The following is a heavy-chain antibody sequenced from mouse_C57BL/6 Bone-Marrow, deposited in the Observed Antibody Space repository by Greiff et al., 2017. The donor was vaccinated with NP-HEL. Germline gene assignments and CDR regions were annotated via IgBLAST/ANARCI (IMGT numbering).Heavy chain of an antibody. J-gene: IGHJ1*03. Sequence: EVKLQESGGGLVKPGGSLKLSCAASGFTFSDYGMHWVRQAPEKGLEWVAYISSGSSTIYYADTVKGRFTISRDNAKNTLFLQMTSLRSEDTAMYYCAREDYYWYFDVWGTGTTVTVSS. D-gene: IGHD2-13*01. CDR2: ISSGSSTI. CDR1: GFTFSDYG. V-gene: IGHV5-17*01. CDR3: AREDYYWYFDV.